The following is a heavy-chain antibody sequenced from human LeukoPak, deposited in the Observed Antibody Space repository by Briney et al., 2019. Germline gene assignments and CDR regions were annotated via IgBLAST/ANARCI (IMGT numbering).Heavy chain of an antibody. CDR2: IYHSGST. CDR1: GYSISSGYY. CDR3: ARVRYYDILTGSDDYYYYMDV. Sequence: PSETLSLTCTVSGYSISSGYYWGWIRQPPGKGLEWIGSIYHSGSTHYNPSLKSRVTISVDTSKNQFSLKLSSVTAADTAVYYCARVRYYDILTGSDDYYYYMDVWGKGTTVTVSS. V-gene: IGHV4-38-2*02. D-gene: IGHD3-9*01. J-gene: IGHJ6*03.